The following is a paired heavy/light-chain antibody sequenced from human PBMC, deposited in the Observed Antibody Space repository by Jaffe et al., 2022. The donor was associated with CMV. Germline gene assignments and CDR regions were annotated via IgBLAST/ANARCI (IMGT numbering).Light chain of an antibody. CDR1: QDIGKY. V-gene: IGKV1-33*01. J-gene: IGKJ4*01. CDR2: DAS. Sequence: DIQMTQSPSSLSASVGDRVTITCQASQDIGKYLSWYQQSAGRAPKLLIYDASVLETGVPSRFSGSGSGTFFTFTISSLQPEDVATYYCQQYDKINGLTFGGGTKVEIK. CDR3: QQYDKINGLT.
Heavy chain of an antibody. J-gene: IGHJ4*02. CDR1: GFTFSMFW. CDR2: IEKGGREK. CDR3: VRGFRDSDSSGVTFDH. Sequence: EVQLMESGGGLVQPGGSLRLSCATSGFTFSMFWMGWVRQSPGKGLEWVANIEKGGREKYYVDSVKGRFTISRDNAKKSLDLQMDSLGVEDTAVYYCVRGFRDSDSSGVTFDHWGQGNLVSVSS. D-gene: IGHD1-26*01. V-gene: IGHV3-7*03.